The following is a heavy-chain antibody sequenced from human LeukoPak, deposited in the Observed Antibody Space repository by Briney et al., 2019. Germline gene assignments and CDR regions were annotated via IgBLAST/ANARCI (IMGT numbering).Heavy chain of an antibody. CDR3: ARKYSSSTLDY. CDR1: DFTFSDYY. CDR2: ISGSGTYT. J-gene: IGHJ4*02. Sequence: GGSLRVSCEASDFTFSDYYMSWIRQAPGKGLEWVSYISGSGTYTNYAHYVKGRFIISRDNSKNSLYLQMNSLRSEDTAVYYCARKYSSSTLDYWGPGVLVIASS. V-gene: IGHV3-11*06. D-gene: IGHD6-6*01.